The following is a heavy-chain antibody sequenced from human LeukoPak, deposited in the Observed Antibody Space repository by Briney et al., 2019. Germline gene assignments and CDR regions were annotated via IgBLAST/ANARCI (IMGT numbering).Heavy chain of an antibody. CDR3: TRGKPETVFDS. Sequence: SETLSLTCAVYGGSFSGYYWSWIRQPPGKGLEWIGEINHSGSTNYNPSLKTRVTISLDRSKDQFSLKLTSVTAADTAVYYCTRGKPETVFDSWGRGTLVTVSS. V-gene: IGHV4-34*01. CDR1: GGSFSGYY. J-gene: IGHJ4*01. CDR2: INHSGST.